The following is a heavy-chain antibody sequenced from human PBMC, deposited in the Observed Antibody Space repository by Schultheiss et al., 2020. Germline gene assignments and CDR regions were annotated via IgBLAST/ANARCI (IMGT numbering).Heavy chain of an antibody. CDR3: ASHKRLDYGDSVVIWGFDP. D-gene: IGHD4-17*01. J-gene: IGHJ5*02. CDR2: INHSGST. Sequence: SETLSLTCAVYGGSFSGYYWSWIRQPPGKGLEWIGEINHSGSTNYNPSLKSRVTISVDTSKNHFSLRLTSVTAEDTAVYYCASHKRLDYGDSVVIWGFDPWGQGTLVTVSS. CDR1: GGSFSGYY. V-gene: IGHV4-34*01.